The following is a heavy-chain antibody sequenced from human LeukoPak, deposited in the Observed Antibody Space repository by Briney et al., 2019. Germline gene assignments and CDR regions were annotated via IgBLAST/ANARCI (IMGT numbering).Heavy chain of an antibody. CDR2: IYYSGST. V-gene: IGHV4-30-4*08. CDR1: GGSISSGDYY. J-gene: IGHJ4*02. D-gene: IGHD3-3*01. CDR3: ARDDFGIVGFAY. Sequence: SETLSLTCTVSGGSISSGDYYWSWIRQPPGKGLEWIGYIYYSGSTYYNPSLKSRVTISVDTSKNQFSLKLSSVTAADTAVYYCARDDFGIVGFAYWGQGILVTVSS.